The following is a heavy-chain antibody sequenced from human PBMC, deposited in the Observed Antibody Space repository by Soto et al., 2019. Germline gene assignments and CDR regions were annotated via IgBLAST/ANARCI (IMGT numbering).Heavy chain of an antibody. CDR2: IRSYNNST. V-gene: IGHV1-18*01. J-gene: IGHJ4*02. Sequence: GASVKVSCKASGYTFTSYGFNWVRQAPGQGLEWMGWIRSYNNSTNYAQKLQGRVTMTTDTSTNTAYMELRSLRSDDTAVYYCARHGNGDDYWGQGTLVTVSS. CDR1: GYTFTSYG. CDR3: ARHGNGDDY. D-gene: IGHD2-8*01.